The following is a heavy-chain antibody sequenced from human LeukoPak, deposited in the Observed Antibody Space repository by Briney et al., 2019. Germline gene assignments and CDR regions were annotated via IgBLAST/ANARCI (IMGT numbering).Heavy chain of an antibody. CDR3: ARDNCAGGSCYSGFSWFDP. J-gene: IGHJ5*02. V-gene: IGHV1-2*02. D-gene: IGHD2-15*01. Sequence: ASVKVSCKASGYTFTYYHMHWVRQAPGQGLEWLGWINPNSGGTNYAQKFQGRVTMTRDTSISTAYMELSGLKSDDTAVYYCARDNCAGGSCYSGFSWFDPWGQGTLVTVSS. CDR1: GYTFTYYH. CDR2: INPNSGGT.